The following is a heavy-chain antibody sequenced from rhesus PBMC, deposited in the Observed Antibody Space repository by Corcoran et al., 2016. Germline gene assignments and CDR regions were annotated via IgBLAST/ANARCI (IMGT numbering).Heavy chain of an antibody. J-gene: IGHJ4*01. CDR3: ARESTAAGFDY. CDR2: CGGRSGST. Sequence: QVQLKESGPGLVKPSETLSLTCAVSGYSISSGYGWRWIRQPPGKGLEWIGYCGGRSGSTNYIPSLKSRVTFSRDTSKNQFSLKLSSVTAADTAVYYCARESTAAGFDYWGQGVLVTVSS. V-gene: IGHV4-127*01. CDR1: GYSISSGYG. D-gene: IGHD4-29*01.